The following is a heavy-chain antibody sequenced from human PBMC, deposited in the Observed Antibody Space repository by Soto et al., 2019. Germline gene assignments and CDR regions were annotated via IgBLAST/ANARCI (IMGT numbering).Heavy chain of an antibody. CDR1: GGSISSSSYY. Sequence: QLQLQESGPGLVKPSETLSLTCTASGGSISSSSYYWGWIRQPPGKGLEWIGSIYYSGSTYYNPSLKSRVTISVETSNNQFSLKLSSVTAAATAVYYCARVGYDFWSDYYYYYYMDVWGKGTTVTVSS. J-gene: IGHJ6*03. D-gene: IGHD3-3*01. CDR2: IYYSGST. V-gene: IGHV4-39*01. CDR3: ARVGYDFWSDYYYYYYMDV.